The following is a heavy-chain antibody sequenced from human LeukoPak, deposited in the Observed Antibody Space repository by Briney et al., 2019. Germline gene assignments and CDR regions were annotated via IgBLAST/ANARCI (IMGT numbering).Heavy chain of an antibody. CDR2: ISYDGNAK. D-gene: IGHD1-26*01. CDR1: GFTFSSHS. V-gene: IGHV3-30-3*01. J-gene: IGHJ4*02. CDR3: ARERQNHSGNYFDC. Sequence: GRSLRLSCAASGFTFSSHSMHWVRQAPGRGLEWVAVISYDGNAKNHADSVKGRFTISRDNSKNTLFLQMNSRRADDTAVYYCARERQNHSGNYFDCWGQGTLVTVSS.